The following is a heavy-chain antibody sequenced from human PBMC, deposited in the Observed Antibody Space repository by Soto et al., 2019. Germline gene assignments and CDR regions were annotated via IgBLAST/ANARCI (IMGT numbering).Heavy chain of an antibody. CDR3: GKILVGATGHTDADS. V-gene: IGHV4-39*01. CDR1: GGSVYSNGHY. CDR2: IDNNGVT. Sequence: PSETLSLTCIVSGGSVYSNGHYWGWIRQPPGKGLEWIGSIDNNGVTNYNSSLKSRVTISRDTSKNQFSPRLTSVTAADTAVYYCGKILVGATGHTDADSWGPGTLVTVS. D-gene: IGHD2-15*01. J-gene: IGHJ4*02.